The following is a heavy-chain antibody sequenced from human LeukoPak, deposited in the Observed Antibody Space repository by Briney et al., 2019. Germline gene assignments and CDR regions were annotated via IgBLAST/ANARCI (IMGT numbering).Heavy chain of an antibody. CDR3: VRSIAVASGVFDY. CDR1: GFTFSSYT. D-gene: IGHD6-19*01. Sequence: GGSLRLSCAASGFTFSSYTMNWVRQAPGKGLEWVAAISSSSRDIFYADSVKGRFSISRDNTQNSLSLQMSSLKAEDTAVYYCVRSIAVASGVFDYWGQGTLVTVSS. CDR2: ISSSSRDI. J-gene: IGHJ4*02. V-gene: IGHV3-21*01.